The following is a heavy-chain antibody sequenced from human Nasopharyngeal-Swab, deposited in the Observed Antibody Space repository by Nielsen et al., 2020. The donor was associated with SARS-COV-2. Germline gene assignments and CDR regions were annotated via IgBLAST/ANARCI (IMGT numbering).Heavy chain of an antibody. Sequence: GESLKISCAASGFTFSNYWMCWVRQAPGKGLEWVANIKQDGNEKYYVDSVKGRFTISRDNAKNSLYLQMNSLRAEDTAMYYCAAGTVLGYWGQGTLVTVSS. D-gene: IGHD1-7*01. CDR1: GFTFSNYW. J-gene: IGHJ4*02. CDR2: IKQDGNEK. V-gene: IGHV3-7*03. CDR3: AAGTVLGY.